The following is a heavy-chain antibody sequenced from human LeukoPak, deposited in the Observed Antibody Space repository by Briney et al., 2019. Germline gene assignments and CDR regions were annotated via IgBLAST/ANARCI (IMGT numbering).Heavy chain of an antibody. CDR3: AELGITMIGGV. Sequence: GGSLRLSCAASGFTVSSNYMSWVRQAPGKGLEWVSVIYSGGGTYYADSVKGRFTISRDNAKNSLYLQMNSLRAEDTAVYYCAELGITMIGGVWGKGTTVTISS. CDR1: GFTVSSNY. V-gene: IGHV3-53*01. D-gene: IGHD3-10*02. J-gene: IGHJ6*04. CDR2: IYSGGGT.